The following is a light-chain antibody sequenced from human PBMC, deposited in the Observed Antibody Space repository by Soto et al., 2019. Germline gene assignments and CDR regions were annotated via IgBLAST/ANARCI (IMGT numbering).Light chain of an antibody. CDR3: QPYNSWPLT. CDR2: HTS. J-gene: IGKJ4*01. Sequence: EVVMTQSPAPLSVSPGEGVTLSCRAKRGIGDTLAWYQHKPGQTPRLLIYHTSTRATGVPARFSGSRSEPEFPLTILSLQSEDFAIYYCQPYNSWPLTVGGGTKVDIK. V-gene: IGKV3-15*01. CDR1: RGIGDT.